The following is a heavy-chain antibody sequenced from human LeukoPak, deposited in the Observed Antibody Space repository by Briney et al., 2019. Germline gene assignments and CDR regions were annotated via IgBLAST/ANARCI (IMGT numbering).Heavy chain of an antibody. CDR2: INWNGGST. CDR1: GFTFSSYA. Sequence: GGSLRLSCAASGFTFSSYAMSWVRQAPGKGLEWVSGINWNGGSTGYADSVKGRFTISRDNSKNTLYLQMNSLRAEDTAVFYCARLPAYCSSTSCYVDYWGQGTLVTVSS. D-gene: IGHD2-2*01. V-gene: IGHV3-20*04. J-gene: IGHJ4*02. CDR3: ARLPAYCSSTSCYVDY.